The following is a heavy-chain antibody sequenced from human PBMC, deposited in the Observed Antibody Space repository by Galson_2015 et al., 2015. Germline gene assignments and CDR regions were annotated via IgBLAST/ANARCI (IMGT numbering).Heavy chain of an antibody. CDR1: GYTFTSYA. V-gene: IGHV1-3*01. D-gene: IGHD3-22*01. Sequence: SVKVSCKASGYTFTSYAMHWVRQAPGQRLEWMGWINAGNGNTKYSQKFQGRVTITRDTSASTAYMELSSLRSEDTAVYYCARGRSSVTMIVRDWGQGTLVTVSS. CDR3: ARGRSSVTMIVRD. CDR2: INAGNGNT. J-gene: IGHJ4*02.